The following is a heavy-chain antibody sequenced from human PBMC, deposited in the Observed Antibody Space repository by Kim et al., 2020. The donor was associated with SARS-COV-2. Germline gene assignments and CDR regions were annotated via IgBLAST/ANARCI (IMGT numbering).Heavy chain of an antibody. Sequence: GSTNYNPSLKGRVTISVDTSKNQFSLKLSSVTAADTAVYYCARGRSGFDIWGQGTMVTVSS. CDR2: GST. CDR3: ARGRSGFDI. D-gene: IGHD2-15*01. V-gene: IGHV4-59*09. J-gene: IGHJ3*02.